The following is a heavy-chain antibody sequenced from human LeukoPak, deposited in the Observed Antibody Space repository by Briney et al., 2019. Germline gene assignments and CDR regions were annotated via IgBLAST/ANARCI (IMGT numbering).Heavy chain of an antibody. CDR2: IGTTSTSI. J-gene: IGHJ4*02. CDR1: GFTFSSYA. Sequence: KAGGSLRLSCAASGFTFSSYAMNWVRQAPGKGLEWVSSIGTTSTSIFYADSVKGRFTISRDDAKNSLYLQMNSLRAEDTAVYYCARDFDYWGQGTQVTVSS. CDR3: ARDFDY. V-gene: IGHV3-21*01.